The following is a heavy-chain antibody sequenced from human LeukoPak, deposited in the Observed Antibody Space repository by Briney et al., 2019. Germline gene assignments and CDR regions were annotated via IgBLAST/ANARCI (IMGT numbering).Heavy chain of an antibody. J-gene: IGHJ4*02. Sequence: ASVKVSCKASGYTFTGYYMHWVRQAPGQGLEWMGWINPNSGGTNYAQKFQGRVTMTRDTSISAAYMERSRLRSDDTAVYYCARDLGGGYSYGCDYWGQGTLVTVSS. CDR3: ARDLGGGYSYGCDY. D-gene: IGHD5-18*01. V-gene: IGHV1-2*02. CDR2: INPNSGGT. CDR1: GYTFTGYY.